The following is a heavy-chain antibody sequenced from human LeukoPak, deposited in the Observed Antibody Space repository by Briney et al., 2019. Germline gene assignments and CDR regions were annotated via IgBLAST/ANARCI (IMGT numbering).Heavy chain of an antibody. J-gene: IGHJ4*02. CDR1: GGSISGYY. CDR3: AMASGPLWFGGPFDY. D-gene: IGHD3-10*01. CDR2: IYYSGSS. V-gene: IGHV4-59*01. Sequence: NPSETLSLTCIVSGGSISGYYWSWIRQPPGKGLEWIGYIYYSGSSNYNPSLKSRVTISVDTSKNQFSLKLSSVTAADTAVYYCAMASGPLWFGGPFDYWGQGTLVTVSS.